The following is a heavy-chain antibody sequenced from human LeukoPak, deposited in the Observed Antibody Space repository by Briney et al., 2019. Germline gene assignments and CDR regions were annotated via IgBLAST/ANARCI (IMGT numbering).Heavy chain of an antibody. CDR1: GFTFSSYA. D-gene: IGHD3-22*01. V-gene: IGHV3-23*01. Sequence: GGPLRLSCAASGFTFSSYAMSWVRQAPGKGLEWVSAISGSGGSTYYADSVKGRFTISRDNSKNTLYLQMNSLRAEDTAVYYCAKDGPGVVVVITGDAFDIWGQGTMVTVSS. J-gene: IGHJ3*02. CDR3: AKDGPGVVVVITGDAFDI. CDR2: ISGSGGST.